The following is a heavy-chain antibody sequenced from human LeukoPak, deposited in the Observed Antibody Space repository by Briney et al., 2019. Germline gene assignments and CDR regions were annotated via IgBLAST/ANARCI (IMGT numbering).Heavy chain of an antibody. D-gene: IGHD5-12*01. V-gene: IGHV4-61*01. CDR2: IYYSGST. CDR3: AREDIVGRGYFDY. J-gene: IGHJ4*02. CDR1: GGSVSSGSYY. Sequence: SETLSLTCTVSGGSVSSGSYYWSWIRQLPGKGLEWIGYIYYSGSTNYNPSLKSRVTISVDTSKNQFSLKLSSVTAADTAVYYCAREDIVGRGYFDYWGQGTLVTVSS.